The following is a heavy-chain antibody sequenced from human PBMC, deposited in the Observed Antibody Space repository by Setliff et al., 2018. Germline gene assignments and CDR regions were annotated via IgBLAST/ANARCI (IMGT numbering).Heavy chain of an antibody. CDR1: GFTFSTYV. J-gene: IGHJ4*02. CDR3: LKKIKAGAGPPYDYFDY. Sequence: GGSLRLSCAASGFTFSTYVMTWVRQAPGKGLEWVSYIHGEGFDTYYADSVKGRFTISRDNSKNTLFLQMNSLRADDTAVYYSLKKIKAGAGPPYDYFDYWGQGTLVTVSS. D-gene: IGHD1-26*01. CDR2: IHGEGFDT. V-gene: IGHV3-23*01.